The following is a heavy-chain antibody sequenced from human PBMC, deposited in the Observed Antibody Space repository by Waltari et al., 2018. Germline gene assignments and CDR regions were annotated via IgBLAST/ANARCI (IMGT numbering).Heavy chain of an antibody. J-gene: IGHJ4*02. CDR3: AKAPGPFDY. Sequence: QVQLVESGGGVVQPGGSLRLSCAASGFTFSSYGMHWVRQAPGKGLEWVAFIRYDGSKKYYADSVKGRFTISRDNSKNTLYLQMNSLRAEDTAVYYCAKAPGPFDYWGQGTLVTVSS. CDR2: IRYDGSKK. V-gene: IGHV3-30*02. CDR1: GFTFSSYG. D-gene: IGHD3-10*01.